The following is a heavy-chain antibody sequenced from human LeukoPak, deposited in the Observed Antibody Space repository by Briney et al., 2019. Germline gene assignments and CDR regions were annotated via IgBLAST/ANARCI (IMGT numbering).Heavy chain of an antibody. Sequence: PGGSLRLSCAASGFTFSSYAMSWVRQAPGKGLEWVSVIYSGGSTYYADSVKGRFTISRDNSKNTLYLQMNSLRAEDTAVYYCAREGYDSSAALYYFDYWGQGTLVTVSS. CDR1: GFTFSSYA. CDR3: AREGYDSSAALYYFDY. CDR2: IYSGGST. D-gene: IGHD3-22*01. J-gene: IGHJ4*02. V-gene: IGHV3-66*01.